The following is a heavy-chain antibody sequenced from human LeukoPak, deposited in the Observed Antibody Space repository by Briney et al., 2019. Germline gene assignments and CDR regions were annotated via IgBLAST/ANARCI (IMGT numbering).Heavy chain of an antibody. CDR3: ARDHWNEPFDY. CDR1: GFTFSSYS. CDR2: ISSSSSYI. Sequence: PGGSLRLSCAASGFTFSSYSMNWVRQAPGKGLEWVSSISSSSSYIYYAESVKGRFTISRDNAKNSLYLQMNSRRAEDTAVYYCARDHWNEPFDYWGQGTLVTVSS. V-gene: IGHV3-21*01. J-gene: IGHJ4*02. D-gene: IGHD1-1*01.